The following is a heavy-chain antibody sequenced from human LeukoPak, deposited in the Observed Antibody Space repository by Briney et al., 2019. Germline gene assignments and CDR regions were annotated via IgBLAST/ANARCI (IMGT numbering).Heavy chain of an antibody. V-gene: IGHV5-51*01. CDR2: IYPGDSDT. CDR3: ARPPNYYYYGMDV. CDR1: GYSFTSSW. Sequence: GESLKISCKGSGYSFTSSWIGWVRQMPGKGLEWMGIIYPGDSDTRYSPSFQGQVTISADKSISTAYLQWSSLKASDTAMYYCARPPNYYYYGMDVWGQGTTVTVSS. J-gene: IGHJ6*02.